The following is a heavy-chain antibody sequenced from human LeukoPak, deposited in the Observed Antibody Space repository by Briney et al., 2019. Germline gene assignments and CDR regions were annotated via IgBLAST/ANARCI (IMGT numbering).Heavy chain of an antibody. Sequence: ASVKVSCKASGYTFTSYGISWVRQAPGQGLEWMGWISAYNGNTNYAQKLQGRVTMTTDTSTSTAYMELRSLRSDGTAVYYCARGVRGYDFWSGYSSSPFFDYWGQGTLVTVSS. J-gene: IGHJ4*02. CDR3: ARGVRGYDFWSGYSSSPFFDY. D-gene: IGHD3-3*01. CDR2: ISAYNGNT. CDR1: GYTFTSYG. V-gene: IGHV1-18*01.